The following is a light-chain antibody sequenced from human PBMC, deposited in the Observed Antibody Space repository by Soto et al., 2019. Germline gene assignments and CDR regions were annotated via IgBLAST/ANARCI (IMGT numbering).Light chain of an antibody. CDR2: GAS. CDR1: QSVSSNY. J-gene: IGKJ5*01. CDR3: QQYGSSPRIT. Sequence: VLTQSPGTLSLSPGERVTLSCRASQSVSSNYLAWYQQKPGQAPRLLIYGASSRATGIPDRFSGSGSGTDFILTISRLEPEDFAVFYCQQYGSSPRITFGQGTRLEIK. V-gene: IGKV3-20*01.